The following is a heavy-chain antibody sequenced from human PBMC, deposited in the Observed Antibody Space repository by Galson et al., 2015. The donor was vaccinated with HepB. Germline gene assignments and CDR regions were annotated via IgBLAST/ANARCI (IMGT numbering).Heavy chain of an antibody. V-gene: IGHV4-59*08. Sequence: ETLSLTCSVSGGSTSSYYWSWIRQPPGKGLEWIGNIYYSGSTHYNPSLKSRVSTSLDTSKNQLSLKVYSVTAADTAVYYCARHGTGSSDSCDYAMDVWGQGTTVTVSS. J-gene: IGHJ6*02. CDR3: ARHGTGSSDSCDYAMDV. CDR1: GGSTSSYY. D-gene: IGHD5-18*01. CDR2: IYYSGST.